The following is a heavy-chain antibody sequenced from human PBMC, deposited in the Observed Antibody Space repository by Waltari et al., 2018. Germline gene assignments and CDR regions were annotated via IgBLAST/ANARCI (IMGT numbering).Heavy chain of an antibody. CDR1: GYSISSGYY. V-gene: IGHV4-38-2*01. CDR2: IYHSGST. D-gene: IGHD1-26*01. J-gene: IGHJ6*02. CDR3: ARGSRMGIYYYYYYGMDV. Sequence: QVQLQESGPGLVKPSETLSLTCAVSGYSISSGYYWGWIRQPPGKGLEWIGSIYHSGSTYYNPSLKSRVTISVDTSKNQFSLKLSSVTAADTAVYYCARGSRMGIYYYYYYGMDVWGQGTTVTVSS.